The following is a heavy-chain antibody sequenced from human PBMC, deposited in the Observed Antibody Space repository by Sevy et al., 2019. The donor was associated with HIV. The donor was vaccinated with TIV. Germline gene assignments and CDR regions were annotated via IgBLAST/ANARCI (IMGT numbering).Heavy chain of an antibody. CDR1: GFTFSTYW. CDR3: ARDNATVSTRGLRYYYYGTDV. CDR2: INEDGTEK. D-gene: IGHD3-22*01. J-gene: IGHJ6*02. V-gene: IGHV3-7*01. Sequence: GGSLRLSCAASGFTFSTYWMSWFRQAPGKGLEWVANINEDGTEKFCVDSVKGRFTMSRDNAKNSLYLQMNSLRAEDAAVYYCARDNATVSTRGLRYYYYGTDVWGQGTTVTVSS.